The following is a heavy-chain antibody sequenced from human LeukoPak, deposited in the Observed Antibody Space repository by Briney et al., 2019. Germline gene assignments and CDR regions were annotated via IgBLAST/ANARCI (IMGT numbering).Heavy chain of an antibody. CDR3: ARGYGDFPYFDY. Sequence: SETLSLTCTVSGGSISSYYWSWIRQPPGKGLEWIGYIYYSGSTNYNPSLKSRVTMSVDTSKNQFSLKLSSVTAADTAVYYCARGYGDFPYFDYWGQGTLVTVSS. CDR2: IYYSGST. J-gene: IGHJ4*02. V-gene: IGHV4-59*01. D-gene: IGHD4-17*01. CDR1: GGSISSYY.